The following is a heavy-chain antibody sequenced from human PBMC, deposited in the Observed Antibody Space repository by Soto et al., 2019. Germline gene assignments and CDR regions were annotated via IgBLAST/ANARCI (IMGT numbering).Heavy chain of an antibody. CDR2: INHSGST. CDR3: ARGNVVATIVYYYYYGMDV. J-gene: IGHJ6*02. Sequence: NPSETLSLTCAVYGGSFSGYYWSWIRQPPGKGLEWIGGINHSGSTNYNPSLKSRVTISVDTSKNQFSLKLSSVTAADTAVYYCARGNVVATIVYYYYYGMDVWGQGTTVTVSS. CDR1: GGSFSGYY. V-gene: IGHV4-34*01. D-gene: IGHD5-12*01.